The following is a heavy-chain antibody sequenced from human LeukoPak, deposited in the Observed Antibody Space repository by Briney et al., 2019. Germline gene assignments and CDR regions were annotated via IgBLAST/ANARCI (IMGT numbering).Heavy chain of an antibody. D-gene: IGHD6-13*01. CDR2: IKQDGSDK. Sequence: PGGSLRLSCAASGFTFSSYAMSWVRQAPGKGLEWVANIKQDGSDKYYVDSVKGRFTISGDNAKNSLYLQMNSLRAEDTAFYYCATASSSSWHDWGQGTLVIVSS. CDR3: ATASSSSWHD. J-gene: IGHJ4*02. V-gene: IGHV3-7*01. CDR1: GFTFSSYA.